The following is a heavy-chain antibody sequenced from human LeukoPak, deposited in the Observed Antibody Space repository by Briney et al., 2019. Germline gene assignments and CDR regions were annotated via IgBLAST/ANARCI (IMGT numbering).Heavy chain of an antibody. J-gene: IGHJ4*02. CDR3: ARAPVRYSYGYGFSY. D-gene: IGHD5-18*01. V-gene: IGHV1-8*03. CDR2: INPNSGKT. Sequence: GASVKVSCKASGYTFTSYDINWVRQATAQGLEWMGWINPNSGKTGYAQKLQGRVTITRDTSKSTAYMELSSLRSEDTAVYYCARAPVRYSYGYGFSYWGQGTLVTVSS. CDR1: GYTFTSYD.